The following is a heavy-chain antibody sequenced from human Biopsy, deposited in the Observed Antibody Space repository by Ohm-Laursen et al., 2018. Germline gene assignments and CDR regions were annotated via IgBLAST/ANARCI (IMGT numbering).Heavy chain of an antibody. J-gene: IGHJ4*02. CDR2: IYYSGST. Sequence: SVTLSLTCTVSGGSTGSFFWSWIRQPPGKGLEWIGYIYYSGSTNYNPSLRSRVTISVDRSKNQFSLELSSVTAADTAVYYCARVGAGAPSIDYFDYWGQGALVTVSS. D-gene: IGHD1-26*01. V-gene: IGHV4-59*07. CDR1: GGSTGSFF. CDR3: ARVGAGAPSIDYFDY.